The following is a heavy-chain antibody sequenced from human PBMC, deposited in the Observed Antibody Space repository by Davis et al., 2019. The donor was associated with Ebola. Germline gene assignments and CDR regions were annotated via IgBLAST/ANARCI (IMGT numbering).Heavy chain of an antibody. CDR1: GGSISSYY. CDR3: ARAALGYCSGGSCGPTYYYMDV. V-gene: IGHV4-59*08. CDR2: IYYSGST. Sequence: PGGSLRLSCTVSGGSISSYYWSWIRQPPGKGLEWIGYIYYSGSTNYNPSLKSRVTISVDTSKNQFSLKLSSVTAADTAVYYCARAALGYCSGGSCGPTYYYMDVWGKGTTVTVSS. D-gene: IGHD2-15*01. J-gene: IGHJ6*03.